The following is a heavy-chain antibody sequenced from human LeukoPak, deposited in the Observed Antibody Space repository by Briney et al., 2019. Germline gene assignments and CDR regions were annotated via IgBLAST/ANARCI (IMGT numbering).Heavy chain of an antibody. CDR3: ASDTTSGSTPYFDY. J-gene: IGHJ4*02. D-gene: IGHD5-12*01. CDR2: IWYDGSNK. V-gene: IGHV3-33*01. Sequence: GGSLRLSCAASGFTFSCYGMHWVRQAPGKGLEWVAVIWYDGSNKYYADSVKGRFTISRDNSKNTLYLQMNSLRAEDTAVYYCASDTTSGSTPYFDYWGQGTLVTVSS. CDR1: GFTFSCYG.